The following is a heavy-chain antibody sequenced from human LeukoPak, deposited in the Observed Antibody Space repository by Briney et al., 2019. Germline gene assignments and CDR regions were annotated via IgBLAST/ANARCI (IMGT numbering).Heavy chain of an antibody. CDR3: AKARRHNWNDREYFDY. D-gene: IGHD1-20*01. V-gene: IGHV3-23*01. CDR1: GFTFSSYG. CDR2: ISGSGGST. Sequence: GGTLRLSCAASGFTFSSYGMSWVRQAPGKGLEWVSAISGSGGSTYYADSVKGRFTISRDNSKNTLYLQMNSLRAEDTAVYYCAKARRHNWNDREYFDYWGQGTLVTVSS. J-gene: IGHJ4*02.